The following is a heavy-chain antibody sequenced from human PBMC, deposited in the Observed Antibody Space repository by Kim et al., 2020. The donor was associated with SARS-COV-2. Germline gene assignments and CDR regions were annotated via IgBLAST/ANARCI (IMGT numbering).Heavy chain of an antibody. Sequence: STQYADSVRGRFTISRDNSKNTLYLHMNSLKVEDTAVYFCARDALLIYWGQGTLVTVSS. J-gene: IGHJ4*02. CDR3: ARDALLIY. D-gene: IGHD1-26*01. V-gene: IGHV3-53*01. CDR2: ST.